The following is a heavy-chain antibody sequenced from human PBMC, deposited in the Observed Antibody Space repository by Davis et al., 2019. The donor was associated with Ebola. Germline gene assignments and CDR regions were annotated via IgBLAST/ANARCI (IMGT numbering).Heavy chain of an antibody. V-gene: IGHV3-48*02. CDR1: GFTVSSNH. CDR2: ISGASETI. Sequence: GGSLRLSCAASGFTVSSNHMSWVRQAPGKGLEWISYISGASETIYYADSVKGRFTISRDNAKNSLYLQMNSLRDEDTAMYYCARDNWYKNDNWGQGTLVTVSS. J-gene: IGHJ4*02. CDR3: ARDNWYKNDN. D-gene: IGHD1/OR15-1a*01.